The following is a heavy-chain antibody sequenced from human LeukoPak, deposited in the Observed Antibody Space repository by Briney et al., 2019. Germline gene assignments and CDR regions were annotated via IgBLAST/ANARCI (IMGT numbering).Heavy chain of an antibody. J-gene: IGHJ4*02. D-gene: IGHD1-1*01. V-gene: IGHV1-8*01. CDR2: INPNSGNT. Sequence: GASVKVSCKASGYTFTSYDINWVRQATGQGLEWMGWINPNSGNTGYAQKFQGRVTMTRNTSISAAYMELSSLRSEDTAVYYCARGLGNDGIFDYWGQGTLVTVSS. CDR1: GYTFTSYD. CDR3: ARGLGNDGIFDY.